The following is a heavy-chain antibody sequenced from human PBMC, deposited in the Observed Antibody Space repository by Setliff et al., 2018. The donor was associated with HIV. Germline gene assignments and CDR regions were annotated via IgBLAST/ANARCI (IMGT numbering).Heavy chain of an antibody. Sequence: SETLSLTCAVSGGSISSSNWWSWVRQSPGKGLEWIGEISHGGSTNYNPSLKSRVTISVDTSKNQFSLKVSSVTAADTAVYYCARIAGDYDFWSGYSKYYYYYYMDVWGKGTTVTVSS. CDR3: ARIAGDYDFWSGYSKYYYYYYMDV. D-gene: IGHD3-3*01. J-gene: IGHJ6*03. V-gene: IGHV4-4*02. CDR1: GGSISSSNW. CDR2: ISHGGST.